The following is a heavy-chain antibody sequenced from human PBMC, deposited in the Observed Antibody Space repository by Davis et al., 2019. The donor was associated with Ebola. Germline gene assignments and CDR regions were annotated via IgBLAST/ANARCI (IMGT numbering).Heavy chain of an antibody. CDR1: GGSFSGHY. J-gene: IGHJ4*02. D-gene: IGHD4-11*01. Sequence: SETLSLTCAVYGGSFSGHYWTWIRQPPGKGLEWIGEINHSGSTNYNPSLKSRVTISVDTSKNQFSLKLSSVTAADTAVYYCARASTVTPFDYWGQGTLVTVSS. CDR2: INHSGST. V-gene: IGHV4-34*01. CDR3: ARASTVTPFDY.